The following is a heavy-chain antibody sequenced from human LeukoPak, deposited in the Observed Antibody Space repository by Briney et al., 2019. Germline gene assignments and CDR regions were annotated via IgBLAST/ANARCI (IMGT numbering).Heavy chain of an antibody. CDR1: GFTFSDYY. CDR2: ISSSSSYT. J-gene: IGHJ4*02. CDR3: ARVVYYGSGSPIDY. Sequence: GGSLRLSCAASGFTFSDYYMSWIRQAPGKGLEWVSYISSSSSYTNYADSVKGRFTISRDNAKNSLYLQMNSLRAEDTAVYYCARVVYYGSGSPIDYWGQGTLVTVS. V-gene: IGHV3-11*06. D-gene: IGHD3-10*01.